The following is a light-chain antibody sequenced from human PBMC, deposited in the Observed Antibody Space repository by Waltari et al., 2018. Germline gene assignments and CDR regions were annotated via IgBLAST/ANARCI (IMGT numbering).Light chain of an antibody. CDR3: QQRRRWPLT. CDR2: DTS. Sequence: EIVLTQSPATMSSSPGDRATLSCRASQTVDTYLAWYQQRPGQAPRLLIYDTSNRATGIPDRFSGSGSETDFTLTISSLEPEDFAVYYCQQRRRWPLTFGGGSKVEI. CDR1: QTVDTY. J-gene: IGKJ4*01. V-gene: IGKV3-11*01.